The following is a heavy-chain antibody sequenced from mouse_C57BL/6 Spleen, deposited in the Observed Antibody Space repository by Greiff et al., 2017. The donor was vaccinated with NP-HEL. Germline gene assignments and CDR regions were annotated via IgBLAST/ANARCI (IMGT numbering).Heavy chain of an antibody. J-gene: IGHJ2*01. V-gene: IGHV3-6*01. CDR3: ARLITTVAPFDY. D-gene: IGHD1-1*01. Sequence: EVQLQQSGPGLVKPSQSLSLTCSVTGYSITSGYYWNWIRQFPGNKLEWMGYISYDGSNNYNPSLKNRISITRDTSKNQFFLKLNSVTTEDTATYYCARLITTVAPFDYWGQGTTLTVSS. CDR2: ISYDGSN. CDR1: GYSITSGYY.